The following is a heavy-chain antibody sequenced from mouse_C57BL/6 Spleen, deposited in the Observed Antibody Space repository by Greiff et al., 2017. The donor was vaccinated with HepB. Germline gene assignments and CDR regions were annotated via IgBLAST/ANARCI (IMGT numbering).Heavy chain of an antibody. V-gene: IGHV1-64*01. Sequence: QVHVKQPGAELVKPGASMKLSCKASGYTFTSYWMHWVKQRPGQGLEWIGMIHPNSGSTNYNEKFKSKATLTVDKSSSTAYMQLSSLTSEDSAVYYCARGGYGSPDYWGQGTTLTVSS. CDR3: ARGGYGSPDY. D-gene: IGHD1-1*01. CDR1: GYTFTSYW. J-gene: IGHJ2*01. CDR2: IHPNSGST.